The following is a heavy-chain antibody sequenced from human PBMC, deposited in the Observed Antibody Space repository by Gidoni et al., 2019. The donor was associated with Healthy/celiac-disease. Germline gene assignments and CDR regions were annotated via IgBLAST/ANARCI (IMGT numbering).Heavy chain of an antibody. J-gene: IGHJ6*02. V-gene: IGHV4-39*01. CDR3: ARHAYSSGWYSRDLGYYYYGMDV. D-gene: IGHD6-19*01. CDR2: IYYSGST. Sequence: QLQLQESGPGLVKPSETLSLTCTVSGGSISSSSDYWGWIRQPPGKGLEWVGSIYYSGSTYYNPSLKSRVTISVDTSNNQFSLKLSSVTAADTAVYYCARHAYSSGWYSRDLGYYYYGMDVWGQGTTVTVSS. CDR1: GGSISSSSDY.